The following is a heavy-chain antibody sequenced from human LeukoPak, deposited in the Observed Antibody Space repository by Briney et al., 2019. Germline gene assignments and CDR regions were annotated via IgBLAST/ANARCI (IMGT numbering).Heavy chain of an antibody. Sequence: GGSLRLSCAASGFTFDDYGMSWVRQAPGKGLEWVATIKEDGSDKYYVGSVRGRFTISRDNAENSLNLQMNSLTAEDTALYYCVRDGIRDIPGVITIRYDYWGQGTLVTVSS. CDR1: GFTFDDYG. D-gene: IGHD3-10*01. J-gene: IGHJ4*02. CDR2: IKEDGSDK. V-gene: IGHV3-7*05. CDR3: VRDGIRDIPGVITIRYDY.